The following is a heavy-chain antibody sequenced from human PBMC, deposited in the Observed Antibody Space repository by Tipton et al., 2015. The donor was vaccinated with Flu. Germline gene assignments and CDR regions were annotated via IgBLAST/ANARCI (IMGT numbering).Heavy chain of an antibody. CDR2: IYYSGTT. D-gene: IGHD6-13*01. V-gene: IGHV4-39*07. J-gene: IGHJ4*02. Sequence: TLSLTCTVSGGSISSYTYYWGWFRQSPGTGLEWIGSIYYSGTTYYNPSLKSRVTMSIDTSKNQFSLKLSSVTAADTAVYYCARDLGSSGSFDYWGQGTLVTVSS. CDR3: ARDLGSSGSFDY. CDR1: GGSISSYTYY.